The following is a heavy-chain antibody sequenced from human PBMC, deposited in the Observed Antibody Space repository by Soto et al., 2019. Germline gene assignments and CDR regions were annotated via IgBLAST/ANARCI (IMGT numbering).Heavy chain of an antibody. V-gene: IGHV3-15*07. CDR2: IKSKTDGGTT. CDR1: GFTFSNAW. D-gene: IGHD2-2*01. CDR3: TTDPDIVVVPADAFDI. J-gene: IGHJ3*02. Sequence: VQLVESGGGLVKPGGSLRLSCAASGFTFSNAWMNWVRQAPGKGLEWVGRIKSKTDGGTTDYAAPVKGRFTISRDDSKNTLYLQMNSLKTEDTAVYYCTTDPDIVVVPADAFDIWGQGTMVTVSS.